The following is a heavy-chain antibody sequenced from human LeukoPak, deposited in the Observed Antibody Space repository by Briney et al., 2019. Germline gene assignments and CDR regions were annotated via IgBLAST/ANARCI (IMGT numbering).Heavy chain of an antibody. J-gene: IGHJ4*02. V-gene: IGHV1-2*04. CDR3: ARDGAVRGVIIDY. CDR1: GYTFTGYY. D-gene: IGHD3-10*01. Sequence: GASVKVSCNASGYTFTGYYMHWVRQAPGQGLEWMGWINPNSGGTNYAQKFQGWVTMTRDTSISTAYMELSRLRPDDTAVYYCARDGAVRGVIIDYWGQGTLVTVSS. CDR2: INPNSGGT.